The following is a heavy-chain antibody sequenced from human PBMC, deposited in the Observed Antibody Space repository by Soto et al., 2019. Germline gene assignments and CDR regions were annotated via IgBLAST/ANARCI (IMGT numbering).Heavy chain of an antibody. J-gene: IGHJ5*02. V-gene: IGHV4-31*03. CDR3: ARIGRSGYNNWFDP. CDR1: GGSISSGGYY. CDR2: IYYSGST. D-gene: IGHD3-3*01. Sequence: TLSLTCTVSGGSISSGGYYWSWIRQHPGKGLEWIGYIYYSGSTYYNPSLKSRVTISVDTSKNQFSLKLSSVTAADTAVYYCARIGRSGYNNWFDPWGQGTLVTVSS.